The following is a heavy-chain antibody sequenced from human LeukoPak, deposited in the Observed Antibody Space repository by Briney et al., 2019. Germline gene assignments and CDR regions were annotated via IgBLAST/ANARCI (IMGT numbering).Heavy chain of an antibody. V-gene: IGHV3-53*05. Sequence: QAGGSLRLSCAASGLTVRNNYMSWVRQSPGKGLEWVSVIYSDGSTYYEDSVKGRFTISRDNSKNTLYLQMNSLRAEDTAVYYCAKDRRPNSYSSGWLDYWGQGTLITVSS. CDR1: GLTVRNNY. D-gene: IGHD6-25*01. CDR2: IYSDGST. J-gene: IGHJ4*02. CDR3: AKDRRPNSYSSGWLDY.